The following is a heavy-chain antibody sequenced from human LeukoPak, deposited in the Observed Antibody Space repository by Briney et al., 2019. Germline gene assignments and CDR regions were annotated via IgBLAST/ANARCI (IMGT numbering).Heavy chain of an antibody. Sequence: PGGSLRLSCAASGFTFSSYAMHWVRQAPGKGLEWVAVISYDGSNKYYADSVKGRFTISRDNSKNTLYLQMNSLRAEDTAVYYCARDHYDFWSGYGRRGMDAWGQGTTVTVSS. CDR2: ISYDGSNK. D-gene: IGHD3-3*01. V-gene: IGHV3-30-3*01. J-gene: IGHJ6*02. CDR1: GFTFSSYA. CDR3: ARDHYDFWSGYGRRGMDA.